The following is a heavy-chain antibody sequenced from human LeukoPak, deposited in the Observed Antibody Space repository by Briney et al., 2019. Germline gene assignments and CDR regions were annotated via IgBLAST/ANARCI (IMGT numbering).Heavy chain of an antibody. D-gene: IGHD6-6*01. CDR3: AKDVDIAARLPFDF. J-gene: IGHJ4*02. CDR1: GFTFSSYG. CDR2: MSYDGSKK. Sequence: GGSLRLSCAASGFTFSSYGMHWVRQAPGKGLEWVAVMSYDGSKKYYADSVKGRFTISRDNSKNTLYLQMNSLRAEDTAVYYCAKDVDIAARLPFDFWGQGTLVTVSS. V-gene: IGHV3-30*18.